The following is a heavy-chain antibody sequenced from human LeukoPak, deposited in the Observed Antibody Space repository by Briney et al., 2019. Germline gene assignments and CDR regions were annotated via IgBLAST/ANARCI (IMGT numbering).Heavy chain of an antibody. CDR3: ARVGSYCFDY. CDR1: GGSISTCY. D-gene: IGHD3-10*01. CDR2: IDYSGST. J-gene: IGHJ4*02. Sequence: SETLSLTCTVSGGSISTCYWSWIRQPPGKGLEWIGYIDYSGSTNYNPSLKSRVTMSVDTSKHQFSLKLSSVTAADTAVYYCARVGSYCFDYWGQGTLVTVSS. V-gene: IGHV4-59*01.